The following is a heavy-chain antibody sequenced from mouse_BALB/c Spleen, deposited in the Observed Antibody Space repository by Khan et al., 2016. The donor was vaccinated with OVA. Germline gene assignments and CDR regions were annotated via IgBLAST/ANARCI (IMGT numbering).Heavy chain of an antibody. CDR3: TRKEEYGHYGFDY. CDR1: GYPFTSYV. CDR2: INPYNDDT. D-gene: IGHD2-1*01. J-gene: IGHJ2*01. V-gene: IGHV1S136*01. Sequence: VQLQQSGPELVKPGPSVKMSCKASGYPFTSYVMHWVKQKPGQGLEWIGYINPYNDDTKYNEKFKGKATLISDKSSSTAYMELTSLTSEDSAVYYYTRKEEYGHYGFDYWGQGTPLTVSS.